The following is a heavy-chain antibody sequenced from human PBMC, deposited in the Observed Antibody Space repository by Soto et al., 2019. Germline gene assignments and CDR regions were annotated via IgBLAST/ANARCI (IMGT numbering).Heavy chain of an antibody. J-gene: IGHJ5*01. CDR2: INSDGSRT. Sequence: GGSLRLSCAASGFTLSSYWMHWVRQAPGKGLVWVSRINSDGSRTTYADSVKGRVTISRDNAKNTLYLQMNSLRDEDTGVYYCVRGLIETTGLNWFDSWGQGTQVTVSS. D-gene: IGHD1-20*01. CDR1: GFTLSSYW. CDR3: VRGLIETTGLNWFDS. V-gene: IGHV3-74*03.